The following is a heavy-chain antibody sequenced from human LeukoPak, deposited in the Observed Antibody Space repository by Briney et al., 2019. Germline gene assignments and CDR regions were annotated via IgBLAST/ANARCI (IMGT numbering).Heavy chain of an antibody. Sequence: SETLSLTCTVSGGSISSYYWSWIRQPPGKGLEWIGYIYYSGSTNYNPSLKSRVTISVDTSKNQFSLKLSSVTAADTAVYYCARAPRITIFGVVKYYYYMDVWGKGTTVTVSS. J-gene: IGHJ6*03. V-gene: IGHV4-59*01. D-gene: IGHD3-3*01. CDR1: GGSISSYY. CDR3: ARAPRITIFGVVKYYYYMDV. CDR2: IYYSGST.